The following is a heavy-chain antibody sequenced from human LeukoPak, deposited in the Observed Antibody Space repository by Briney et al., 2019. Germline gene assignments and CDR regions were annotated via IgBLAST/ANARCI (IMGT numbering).Heavy chain of an antibody. J-gene: IGHJ4*02. CDR1: GHTFTGYY. V-gene: IGHV1-2*02. D-gene: IGHD1-26*01. Sequence: GASVKVSCKASGHTFTGYYIHWVRQAPGQGLEWMGWINPNNGGTKYTQKFLGRVTMTGDTSINTAYMEVTSLRSDDTAVYYCTRRLGGSSEGYDYWGQGTPVTVSS. CDR3: TRRLGGSSEGYDY. CDR2: INPNNGGT.